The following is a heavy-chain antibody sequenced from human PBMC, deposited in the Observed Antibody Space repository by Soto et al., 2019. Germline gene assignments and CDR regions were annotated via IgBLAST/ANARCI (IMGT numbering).Heavy chain of an antibody. J-gene: IGHJ5*02. Sequence: PSDTLALTCSFSVVCIISYYCSLILQPPGKGLEWILYSFYSGSTNQSPSRKSRGTISVDTSTNQFSLKLRPVTAADTAVYYCATNALGWFEPCGKRTLANVSS. V-gene: IGHV4-59*01. CDR2: SFYSGST. CDR3: ATNALGWFEP. CDR1: VVCIISYY.